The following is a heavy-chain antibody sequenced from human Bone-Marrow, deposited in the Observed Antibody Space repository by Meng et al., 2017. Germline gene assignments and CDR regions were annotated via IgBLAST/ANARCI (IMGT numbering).Heavy chain of an antibody. CDR1: GGSFSGYY. V-gene: IGHV4-34*01. J-gene: IGHJ4*02. D-gene: IGHD3-10*01. Sequence: GSLRLSCAVYGGSFSGYYWSWIRQPPGKGLEWIGEINHSGSTNYNPSLKSRVTISVDTSKNQFSLKLSSVTAADTAVYYCARVGGKSEGFGFDWGQGTLVTVSS. CDR2: INHSGST. CDR3: ARVGGKSEGFGFD.